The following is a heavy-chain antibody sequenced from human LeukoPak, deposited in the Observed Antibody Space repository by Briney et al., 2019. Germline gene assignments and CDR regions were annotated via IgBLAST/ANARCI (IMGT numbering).Heavy chain of an antibody. J-gene: IGHJ4*02. CDR3: ARLFYSYSSGYYEGYYLDY. CDR2: ISAYNGNT. CDR1: GYTFTKYG. Sequence: ASVKVSCKASGYTFTKYGISWVRQAPGQGLEWMGWISAYNGNTHSAQKLQGRVTMTTDTPTSTAYMELRGLRSDDTAVYYCARLFYSYSSGYYEGYYLDYWGQGTLVTVSS. V-gene: IGHV1-18*01. D-gene: IGHD3-22*01.